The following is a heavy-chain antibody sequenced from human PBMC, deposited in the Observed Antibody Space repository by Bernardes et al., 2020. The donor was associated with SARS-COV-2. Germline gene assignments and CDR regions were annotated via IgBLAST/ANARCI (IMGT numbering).Heavy chain of an antibody. V-gene: IGHV1-18*01. D-gene: IGHD2-2*01. J-gene: IGHJ3*02. CDR3: ARCGEYCSSTSCYFLRAFDI. CDR2: IRAYNGNT. Sequence: ASVKVSCKASGYTFTSYGISWVRQAPGQGLEWMGWIRAYNGNTNYAQKLQGRVTMTTDTSTSTAYMELRSLRSDDTAVYYCARCGEYCSSTSCYFLRAFDIWGQGTMVTVSS. CDR1: GYTFTSYG.